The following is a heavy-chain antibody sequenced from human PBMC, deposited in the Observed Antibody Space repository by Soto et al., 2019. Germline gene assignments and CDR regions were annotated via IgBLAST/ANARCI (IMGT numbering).Heavy chain of an antibody. CDR3: ARYFGNVVVIATEYFQH. CDR2: IIPILGIA. Sequence: QVQLVQSGAEVKKPGSSVKVSCKASGGTFSSYTISWVRQAPGQGLEWMGRIIPILGIANYAQKFQGRVTITADKSTSTAYMERSSLRSEDTAVYYCARYFGNVVVIATEYFQHWGQGTLVTVSS. V-gene: IGHV1-69*02. D-gene: IGHD2-21*01. J-gene: IGHJ1*01. CDR1: GGTFSSYT.